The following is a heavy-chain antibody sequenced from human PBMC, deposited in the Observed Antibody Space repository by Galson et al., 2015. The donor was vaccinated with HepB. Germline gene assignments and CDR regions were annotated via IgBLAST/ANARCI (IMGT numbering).Heavy chain of an antibody. CDR3: AKDQRSGSSWYFAFDI. J-gene: IGHJ3*02. D-gene: IGHD6-13*01. V-gene: IGHV3-23*01. Sequence: SLRLSCAASGFTFSSYAMSWVRQAPGKGLEWVSAISGSGGSTYYADSVKGRFTISRDNSKNTLYLQMNSLRAEDTAVYYCAKDQRSGSSWYFAFDIWGQGTMVTVSS. CDR1: GFTFSSYA. CDR2: ISGSGGST.